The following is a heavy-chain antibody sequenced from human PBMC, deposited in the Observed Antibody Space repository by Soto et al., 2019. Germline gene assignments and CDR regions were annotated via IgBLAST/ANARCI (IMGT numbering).Heavy chain of an antibody. J-gene: IGHJ4*02. Sequence: SETLSLTCTVSGGSISSSSYYWGWIRQPPGKGLEWIGSIYYSGSTYYNPSLKSRVTISVDTSKNQFSLKLNSMTAADTAVYYCARHNYGSGSTYFGYWGQGTLVTVSS. D-gene: IGHD3-10*01. CDR2: IYYSGST. CDR1: GGSISSSSYY. CDR3: ARHNYGSGSTYFGY. V-gene: IGHV4-39*01.